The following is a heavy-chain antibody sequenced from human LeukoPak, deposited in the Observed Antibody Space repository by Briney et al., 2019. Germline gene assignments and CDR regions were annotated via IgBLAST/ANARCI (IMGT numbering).Heavy chain of an antibody. V-gene: IGHV4-34*01. CDR1: GGSFSGYY. J-gene: IGHJ4*02. CDR2: INHSGST. Sequence: PSETLSLTCAVYGGSFSGYYWSWIRQPPGKGLEWIGEINHSGSTNYNPSLKSRVTISVDTSKNQFSLKLSSVTAADTAVYYCARSYYDSSSYGGDWGQGTLVTVSS. D-gene: IGHD3-22*01. CDR3: ARSYYDSSSYGGD.